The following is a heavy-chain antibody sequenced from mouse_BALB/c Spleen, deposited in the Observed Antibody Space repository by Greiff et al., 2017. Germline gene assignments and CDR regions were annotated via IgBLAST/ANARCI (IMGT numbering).Heavy chain of an antibody. CDR1: GYSITSDYA. J-gene: IGHJ4*01. CDR3: ARGNYVDAMDY. V-gene: IGHV3-2*02. D-gene: IGHD2-1*01. CDR2: ISYSGST. Sequence: DVKLVESGPGLVKPSQSLSLTCTVTGYSITSDYAWNWIRQFPGNKLEWMGYISYSGSTSYNPSLKSRISITRDTSKNQFFLQLNSVTTEDTATYYCARGNYVDAMDYWGQGTSVTVSS.